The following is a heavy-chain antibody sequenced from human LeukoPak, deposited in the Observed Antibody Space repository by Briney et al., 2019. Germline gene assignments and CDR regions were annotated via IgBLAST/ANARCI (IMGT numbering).Heavy chain of an antibody. J-gene: IGHJ3*02. CDR2: INHSGST. D-gene: IGHD1-26*01. CDR3: ARLYRVGATTGDAFDI. CDR1: DYSISSSYY. V-gene: IGHV4-38-2*02. Sequence: SSETLSLTCTVSDYSISSSYYWSWIRQPPGKGLEWIGEINHSGSTNYNPSLKSRVTISVDTSKNQFSLKLSSVTAADTAVYYCARLYRVGATTGDAFDIWGQGTLVTVSS.